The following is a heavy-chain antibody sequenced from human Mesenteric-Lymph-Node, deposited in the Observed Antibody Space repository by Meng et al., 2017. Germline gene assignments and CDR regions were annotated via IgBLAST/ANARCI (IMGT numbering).Heavy chain of an antibody. CDR1: GFTFSSYA. Sequence: GGSLRLSCAASGFTFSSYAMHWVRQAPGKGLEWVAVISYDGSNKYYADSVKGRFTISRDNSKNTLCLQMNSLRAEDTAVYYCARETGLGDHDYWGQGTLVTVSS. J-gene: IGHJ4*02. CDR3: ARETGLGDHDY. V-gene: IGHV3-30*04. CDR2: ISYDGSNK. D-gene: IGHD3-16*01.